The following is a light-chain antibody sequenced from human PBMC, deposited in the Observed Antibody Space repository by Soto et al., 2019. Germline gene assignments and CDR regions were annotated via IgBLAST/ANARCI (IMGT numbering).Light chain of an antibody. V-gene: IGKV3-20*01. CDR1: QLFSSN. CDR2: GAS. Sequence: EIVMMQSPATLSVSPGESVTLSCRASQLFSSNLAWYQHKPGQAPRILIYGASGRDTGIPDRFSGSGSGTDFTLTISRLEPEDFAVYYCHHYSSSPPFTFGPGTKVDIK. CDR3: HHYSSSPPFT. J-gene: IGKJ3*01.